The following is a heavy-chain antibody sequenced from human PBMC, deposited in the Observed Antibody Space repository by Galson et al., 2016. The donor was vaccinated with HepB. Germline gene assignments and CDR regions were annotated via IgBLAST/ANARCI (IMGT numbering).Heavy chain of an antibody. CDR1: GFTFSSYA. CDR2: ISFDGSNN. V-gene: IGHV3-30-3*01. J-gene: IGHJ4*02. D-gene: IGHD3-16*02. Sequence: SLRLSCAASGFTFSSYAMHWVRQAPGKGLEWVAVISFDGSNNFYADSVKGRFPIFRDNSKNTLYLQMNSLRAEDTAVYYCARDDDYVWGTYRYTRTVPQYYFDYWGQGTLVTVSS. CDR3: ARDDDYVWGTYRYTRTVPQYYFDY.